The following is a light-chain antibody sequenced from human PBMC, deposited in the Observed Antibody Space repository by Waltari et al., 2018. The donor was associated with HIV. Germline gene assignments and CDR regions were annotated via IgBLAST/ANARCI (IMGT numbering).Light chain of an antibody. J-gene: IGLJ2*01. Sequence: NFMLTQPHSVSESPGKTVTISCTRSSGSIASHYVQWYQQRPGSSPTTVIYKDDQRPSGVPDRFSGSIDSSSNSASLTISGLRTEDEADYYCQSYDNENPVLFGGGTKLTVL. V-gene: IGLV6-57*01. CDR3: QSYDNENPVL. CDR1: SGSIASHY. CDR2: KDD.